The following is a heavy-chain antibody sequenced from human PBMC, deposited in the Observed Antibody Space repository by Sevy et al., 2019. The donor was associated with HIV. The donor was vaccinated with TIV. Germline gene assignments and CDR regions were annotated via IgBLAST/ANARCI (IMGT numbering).Heavy chain of an antibody. J-gene: IGHJ4*02. CDR2: MYYSGST. CDR3: ARHRDYVTMVRGIDQ. Sequence: SETLSLTCTVSGGSISSSGSYWGWIRQPPGKGLEWIGSMYYSGSTYHSPSLKARITISVDTSKNQFSLRLSSVIAADTAVYYCARHRDYVTMVRGIDQWGQGTLVTVSS. CDR1: GGSISSSGSY. D-gene: IGHD3-10*01. V-gene: IGHV4-39*01.